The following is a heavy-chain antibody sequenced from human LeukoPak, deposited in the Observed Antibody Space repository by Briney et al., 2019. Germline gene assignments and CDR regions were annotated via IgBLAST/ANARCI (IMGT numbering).Heavy chain of an antibody. D-gene: IGHD3-22*01. V-gene: IGHV1-69*13. CDR3: ARDLSYYYDSSGYYY. J-gene: IGHJ4*02. CDR2: IIPIFGTA. CDR1: GGTFSSYA. Sequence: ASVKVSCKASGGTFSSYAISWVRQAPGQGLEWKGGIIPIFGTANYAQKFQGRVTITADESTSTAYMELSSLRSEDTAVYYCARDLSYYYDSSGYYYWGQGTLVTVSS.